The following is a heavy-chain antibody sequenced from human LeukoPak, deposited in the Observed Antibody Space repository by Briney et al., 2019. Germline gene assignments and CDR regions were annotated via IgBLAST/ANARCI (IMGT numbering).Heavy chain of an antibody. CDR3: ARVFMDPQLWLRASDDAFDI. J-gene: IGHJ3*02. CDR1: GYTFTSYD. D-gene: IGHD5-18*01. Sequence: ASVKVSCKASGYTFTSYDINWVRQATGQGLEWMGGIIPIFGTANYAQKFQGRVTITADESTSTAYMELSSLRSEDTAVYYCARVFMDPQLWLRASDDAFDIWGQGTMVAVSS. V-gene: IGHV1-69*13. CDR2: IIPIFGTA.